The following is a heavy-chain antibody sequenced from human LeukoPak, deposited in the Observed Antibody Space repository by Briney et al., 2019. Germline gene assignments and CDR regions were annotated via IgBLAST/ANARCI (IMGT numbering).Heavy chain of an antibody. V-gene: IGHV1-2*02. Sequence: GSSVKVSCKGSGYTFTGYYMHWVRQAPGQGLEWMGWSNPNSGGTNYAQKFQGRVTMTRDTSITTAYMELSRLSSDDTAVYYCARHPRKVSNDWYFDLWGRGTLVTVSS. J-gene: IGHJ2*01. D-gene: IGHD4-23*01. CDR3: ARHPRKVSNDWYFDL. CDR2: SNPNSGGT. CDR1: GYTFTGYY.